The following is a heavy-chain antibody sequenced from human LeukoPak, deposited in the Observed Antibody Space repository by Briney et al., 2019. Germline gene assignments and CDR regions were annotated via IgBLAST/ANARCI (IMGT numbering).Heavy chain of an antibody. CDR1: GGAFSSYA. Sequence: GASVKVSCKASGGAFSSYAISWVRQAPGQGLEWMGRIIPIFGTQNYAQKLQSRITITREEYTSRAYMELSSLRAEDTAVYYCARDRVGYYDSSTQEPMDVWGKGTTVTVSS. D-gene: IGHD3-22*01. CDR3: ARDRVGYYDSSTQEPMDV. CDR2: IIPIFGTQ. V-gene: IGHV1-69*05. J-gene: IGHJ6*03.